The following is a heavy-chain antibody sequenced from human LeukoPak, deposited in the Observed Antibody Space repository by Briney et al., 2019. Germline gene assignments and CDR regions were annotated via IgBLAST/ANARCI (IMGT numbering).Heavy chain of an antibody. J-gene: IGHJ4*02. V-gene: IGHV1-69*05. CDR3: ARELGFGLPAF. Sequence: SVKVSCKASGGTFSSYTFTWVRQAPGQGLEWMGRIIQSFGAPNYAQQFQGRVTITTDESTSTVYMALSSLTSQDSAVYYCARELGFGLPAFWGQGTLVTVSS. D-gene: IGHD3-10*01. CDR1: GGTFSSYT. CDR2: IIQSFGAP.